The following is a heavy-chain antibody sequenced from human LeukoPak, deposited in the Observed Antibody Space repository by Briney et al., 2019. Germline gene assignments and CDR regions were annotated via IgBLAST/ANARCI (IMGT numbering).Heavy chain of an antibody. Sequence: SETLSLTCTVSGDSISSYYWSWIRQPAGKGLEWIGRLYTSGSTTYNPSLKSRVTISVDKSKNQFSLKLTSVTAADTAVYYCARGPICGSSCYLDYWGQGSLVAVSS. D-gene: IGHD2-15*01. V-gene: IGHV4-4*07. CDR1: GDSISSYY. J-gene: IGHJ4*02. CDR3: ARGPICGSSCYLDY. CDR2: LYTSGST.